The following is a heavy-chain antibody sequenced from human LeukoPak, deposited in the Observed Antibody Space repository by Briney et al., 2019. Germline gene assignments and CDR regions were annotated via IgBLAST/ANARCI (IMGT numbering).Heavy chain of an antibody. Sequence: ETLSLTCTVSGGSISSYYWSWIRQPPGKGLEWIGYIYYSGSTNYNPSLKSRVTISVDTSKNQFSLKLSSVTAADTAVYYCARGITIFGVVLPKYYFDYWGQGTLVTVSS. D-gene: IGHD3-3*01. CDR2: IYYSGST. V-gene: IGHV4-59*01. J-gene: IGHJ4*02. CDR1: GGSISSYY. CDR3: ARGITIFGVVLPKYYFDY.